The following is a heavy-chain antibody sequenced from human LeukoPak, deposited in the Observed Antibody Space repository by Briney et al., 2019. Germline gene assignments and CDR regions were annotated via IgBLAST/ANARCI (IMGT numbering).Heavy chain of an antibody. CDR2: ISAYNGNT. CDR1: GYTFTSYG. J-gene: IGHJ6*04. D-gene: IGHD3-10*01. CDR3: ARDRRGPMVRGVISGMDV. Sequence: ASVKVSCKASGYTFTSYGISWVRQAPGQGLEWMGWISAYNGNTNYAQKLKGRVTMTTDTSTSTAYMELRSLRSDDTAVYYCARDRRGPMVRGVISGMDVWGKGTTVAVSS. V-gene: IGHV1-18*04.